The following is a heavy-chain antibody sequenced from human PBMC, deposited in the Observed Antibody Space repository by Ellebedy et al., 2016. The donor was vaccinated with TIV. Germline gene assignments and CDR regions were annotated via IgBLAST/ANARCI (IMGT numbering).Heavy chain of an antibody. CDR1: GFTFSSFA. D-gene: IGHD1-26*01. CDR3: AREGGTYYSAHFDQ. CDR2: IGDDAVAT. V-gene: IGHV3-23*01. Sequence: GESLKISCAASGFTFSSFAMSWVRQAPGLGLAWVSAIGDDAVATHYADSVKGRFTISRDNFGNMLYLQMNSLGAEDTAVYYCAREGGTYYSAHFDQWGQGTPVTVSS. J-gene: IGHJ4*02.